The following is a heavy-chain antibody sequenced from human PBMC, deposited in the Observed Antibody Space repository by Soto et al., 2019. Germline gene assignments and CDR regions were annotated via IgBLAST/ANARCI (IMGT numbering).Heavy chain of an antibody. J-gene: IGHJ2*01. CDR1: GFTFSSYS. CDR2: ISSGSYNI. Sequence: EGSLRLSCTGSGFTFSSYSMNWVRQAPGKGLEWVSYISSGSYNIYYADSVKGRFTISRDNAKDSLYLQMSSLRDDDTAVYYCARGPSAAAHIPDWYYDLWGPGTMFTVSS. D-gene: IGHD2-2*01. CDR3: ARGPSAAAHIPDWYYDL. V-gene: IGHV3-48*02.